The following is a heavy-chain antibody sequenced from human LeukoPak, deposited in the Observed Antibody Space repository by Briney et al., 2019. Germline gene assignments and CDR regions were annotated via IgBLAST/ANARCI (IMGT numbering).Heavy chain of an antibody. CDR3: ARGGVSGGYFVN. V-gene: IGHV3-53*01. D-gene: IGHD3-10*01. CDR2: IYSGGST. Sequence: GGSLCLSSAVYGVTPTSIYMGCVRQAPGKGLEWVSVIYSGGSTYYADSVKGRFTISRDNPKKTLYLQMKSLRTEDTALYDCARGGVSGGYFVNCGEGALVTVSS. CDR1: GVTPTSIY. J-gene: IGHJ4*02.